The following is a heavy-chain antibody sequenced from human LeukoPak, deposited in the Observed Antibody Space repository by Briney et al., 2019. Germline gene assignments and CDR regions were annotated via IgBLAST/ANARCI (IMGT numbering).Heavy chain of an antibody. CDR1: GFTFDDYG. D-gene: IGHD2-15*01. V-gene: IGHV3-20*04. Sequence: GGSLRLSCAASGFTFDDYGMSWVRQAPGKGLEWVSGINWNGGSTGYADSVKGRFTISRDNAKNSLYPQMNSLRAEDTALYYCAGGYYYYYMDVWGKGTTATVSS. J-gene: IGHJ6*03. CDR3: AGGYYYYYMDV. CDR2: INWNGGST.